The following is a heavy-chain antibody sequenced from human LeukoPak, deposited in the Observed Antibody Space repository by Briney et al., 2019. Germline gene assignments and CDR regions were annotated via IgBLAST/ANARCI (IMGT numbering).Heavy chain of an antibody. Sequence: EASVKVSCKASGYTFTGYYMHWVRQAPGQGLEWMGWINPNSGGTNYAQKFQGRVTMTRDTSISTAYMELRSLTSDDTAVYYCARDKAVTTEVTQYFQHWGQGTLVTVSS. CDR1: GYTFTGYY. CDR3: ARDKAVTTEVTQYFQH. V-gene: IGHV1-2*02. CDR2: INPNSGGT. D-gene: IGHD4-11*01. J-gene: IGHJ1*01.